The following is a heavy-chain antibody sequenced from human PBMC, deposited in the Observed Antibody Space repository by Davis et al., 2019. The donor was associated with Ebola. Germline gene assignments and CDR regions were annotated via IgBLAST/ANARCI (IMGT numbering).Heavy chain of an antibody. Sequence: ASVKVSCKASGGTFSSYGISWVRQAPGQGLEWMGWISAYNGNTNYAQKLQGRVTMTTDTSTSTAYMELRSLRSDDTAVYYCARVAYDFWSGYPPRDVWGKGTTVTVSS. V-gene: IGHV1-18*01. CDR3: ARVAYDFWSGYPPRDV. D-gene: IGHD3-3*01. CDR2: ISAYNGNT. CDR1: GGTFSSYG. J-gene: IGHJ6*04.